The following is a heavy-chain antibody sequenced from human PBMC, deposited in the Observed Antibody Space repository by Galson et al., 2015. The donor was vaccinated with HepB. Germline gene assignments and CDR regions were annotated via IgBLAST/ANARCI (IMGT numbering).Heavy chain of an antibody. CDR2: ISHSGST. J-gene: IGHJ3*02. Sequence: ETLSLTCAVHGGSFSGYYWSWIRHTPGQGLEWIGEISHSGSTNYNPSLKSRATISEDTYKKQFYLKVNSVTVADTAVYYCARLYEGGSSWFHGRPFDIWGQGTMVTVSS. D-gene: IGHD6-13*01. V-gene: IGHV4-34*01. CDR3: ARLYEGGSSWFHGRPFDI. CDR1: GGSFSGYY.